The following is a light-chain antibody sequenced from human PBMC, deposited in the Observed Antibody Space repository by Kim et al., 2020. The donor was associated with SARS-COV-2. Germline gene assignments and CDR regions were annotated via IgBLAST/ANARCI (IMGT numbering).Light chain of an antibody. Sequence: ASVRLAGTLSSGNSNYVSAWHQQQRVKGPRYLLKLNTDGSHTKGDGIPDRFSASRSAAEGYLVISSLQPEDEADYYCQTWGTSIQVFGGGTQLTVL. CDR3: QTWGTSIQV. CDR1: SGNSNYV. CDR2: LNTDGSH. V-gene: IGLV4-69*01. J-gene: IGLJ2*01.